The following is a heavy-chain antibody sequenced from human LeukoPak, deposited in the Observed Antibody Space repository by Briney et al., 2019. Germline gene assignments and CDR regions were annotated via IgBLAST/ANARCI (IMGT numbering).Heavy chain of an antibody. Sequence: GASVKVSCKASGGTFSSYAISWVRQAPGQGLEWMGGIIPIFGTANYAQKFQGRVTITTDESTSTAYMELSSLRSEDTAVYYCARDLGGGRLGDYWGQGTLVTGSS. CDR3: ARDLGGGRLGDY. V-gene: IGHV1-69*05. D-gene: IGHD3-16*01. J-gene: IGHJ4*02. CDR2: IIPIFGTA. CDR1: GGTFSSYA.